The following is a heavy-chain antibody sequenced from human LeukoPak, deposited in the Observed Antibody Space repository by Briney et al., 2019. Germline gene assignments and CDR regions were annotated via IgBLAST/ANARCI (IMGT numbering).Heavy chain of an antibody. CDR3: AKSGPIWFGEEHNWFDP. CDR1: GFTFSSYA. V-gene: IGHV3-23*01. D-gene: IGHD3-10*01. J-gene: IGHJ5*02. Sequence: GGSLRLSCAASGFTFSSYAMSWVRQAPGKGLEWVSAISGRMGSTYYADSVKGRFSITRDNSKNTLYMQMNSLRGEGTAVYYWAKSGPIWFGEEHNWFDPWGRGTLVTVSS. CDR2: ISGRMGST.